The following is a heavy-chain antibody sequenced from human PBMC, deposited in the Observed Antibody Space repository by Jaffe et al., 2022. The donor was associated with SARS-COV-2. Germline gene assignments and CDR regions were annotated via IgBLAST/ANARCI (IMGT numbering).Heavy chain of an antibody. D-gene: IGHD3-22*01. J-gene: IGHJ6*02. CDR3: ARDPHYDSNGLLLTNYYYGMDV. V-gene: IGHV1-2*02. CDR2: INPNSGGT. CDR1: GYTFTGYY. Sequence: QVQLVQSGAEVKKPGASVKVSCKASGYTFTGYYMHWVRQAPGQGLEWMGWINPNSGGTNYAQKFQGRVTMTRDTSISTAYMELSRLRSDDTAVYYCARDPHYDSNGLLLTNYYYGMDVWGQGTTVTVSS.